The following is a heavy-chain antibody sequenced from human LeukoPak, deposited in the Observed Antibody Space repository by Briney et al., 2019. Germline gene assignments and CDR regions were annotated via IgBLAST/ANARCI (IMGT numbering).Heavy chain of an antibody. CDR1: GFTFDDYA. CDR2: ISGDGGST. CDR3: AKDIEYDSSGYYLDPEYYFDY. V-gene: IGHV3-43*02. J-gene: IGHJ4*02. D-gene: IGHD3-22*01. Sequence: GGSLRLSCAASGFTFDDYAMHWVRQAPGKGLEWVSLISGDGGSTYYADSVKGRFTISRDNSTNSLYLQMNSLRTEDTALYYCAKDIEYDSSGYYLDPEYYFDYWGQGTLVTVSS.